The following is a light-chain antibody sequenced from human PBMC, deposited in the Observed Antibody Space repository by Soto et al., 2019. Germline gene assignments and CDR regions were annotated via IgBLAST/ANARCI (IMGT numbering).Light chain of an antibody. CDR2: DVS. CDR3: SSFTRSSTPYV. V-gene: IGLV2-14*03. J-gene: IGLJ1*01. CDR1: SSDVGGYNY. Sequence: QSVLNQPASVSGSPGQSITISCTGTSSDVGGYNYVSWYQQHPGKAPKLMIYDVSNRPSGVSNRFSGSKSGNTASLTISGLQAEDEADYYCSSFTRSSTPYVFGTGTKVTVL.